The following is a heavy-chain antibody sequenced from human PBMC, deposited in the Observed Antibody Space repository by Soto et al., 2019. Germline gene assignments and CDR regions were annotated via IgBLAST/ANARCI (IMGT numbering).Heavy chain of an antibody. CDR2: IKSKTDGGTT. CDR1: GFTFSNAW. J-gene: IGHJ4*02. D-gene: IGHD2-15*01. CDR3: TTVPPLATAPDY. V-gene: IGHV3-15*01. Sequence: GGSLRLSCVASGFTFSNAWMSWVRQAPGKGLEWVGRIKSKTDGGTTDYAAPVKGRFTISRDDSKNTLYLQMNSLKTEDTAVYYCTTVPPLATAPDYWGQGTLVTVSS.